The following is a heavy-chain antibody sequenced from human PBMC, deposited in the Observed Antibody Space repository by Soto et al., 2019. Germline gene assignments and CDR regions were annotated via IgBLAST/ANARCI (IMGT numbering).Heavy chain of an antibody. V-gene: IGHV4-34*01. CDR3: ARSFFFQAEDGIRDVRSVSAFLLNRSSDL. CDR2: INHRGIT. D-gene: IGHD3-10*02. J-gene: IGHJ2*01. Sequence: PEKGLDWSGEINHRGITNYNPPLKSRVTISAATTKNQFSLKLSSVTAEETDVYYCARSFFFQAEDGIRDVRSVSAFLLNRSSDL.